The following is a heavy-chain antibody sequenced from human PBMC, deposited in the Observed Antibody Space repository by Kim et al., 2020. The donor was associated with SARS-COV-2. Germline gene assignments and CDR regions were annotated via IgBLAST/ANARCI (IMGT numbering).Heavy chain of an antibody. J-gene: IGHJ4*02. CDR1: GFTFSSYG. Sequence: GGSLRLSCAASGFTFSSYGMHWVRQAPGKGLEWVAVISYDGSNKYYADSVKGRFTISRDNSKNTLYLQMNSLRAEDTAVYYCAKDFGSPNSPIDYWGQGTLVTVSS. CDR2: ISYDGSNK. D-gene: IGHD3-3*01. CDR3: AKDFGSPNSPIDY. V-gene: IGHV3-30*18.